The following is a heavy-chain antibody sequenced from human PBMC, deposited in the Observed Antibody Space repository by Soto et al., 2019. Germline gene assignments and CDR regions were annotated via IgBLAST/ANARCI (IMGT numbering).Heavy chain of an antibody. V-gene: IGHV1-69*13. CDR2: IIPIFGTA. D-gene: IGHD3-22*01. CDR1: GGTFSSYA. J-gene: IGHJ4*02. CDR3: ARAPGVVYYDSSAYYFDY. Sequence: SVKGSCKASGGTFSSYAISWVRQAPGQGLEWMGGIIPIFGTANYAQKFQGRVTITADESTSTAYMELSSLRSEDTAVYYCARAPGVVYYDSSAYYFDYWGQGTLVTVSS.